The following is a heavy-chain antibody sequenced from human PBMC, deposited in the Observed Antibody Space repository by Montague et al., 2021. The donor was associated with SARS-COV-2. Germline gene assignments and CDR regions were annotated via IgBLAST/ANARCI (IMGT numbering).Heavy chain of an antibody. J-gene: IGHJ4*02. D-gene: IGHD3-22*01. CDR1: GGSFNDYS. CDR3: ARGHQGVAMIVVVMIGAEYYFGY. CDR2: ITHGGNT. V-gene: IGHV4-34*01. Sequence: SETLSLTCAVYGGSFNDYSWSWIRQPPGKGLEWIGEITHGGNTNYSPSLKSRVTISADTSKNQFSLKLKSVTAADTANYYCARGHQGVAMIVVVMIGAEYYFGYWGQGSPVTVSS.